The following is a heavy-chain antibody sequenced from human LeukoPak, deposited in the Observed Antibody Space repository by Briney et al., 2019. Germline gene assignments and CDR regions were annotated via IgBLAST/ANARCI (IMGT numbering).Heavy chain of an antibody. V-gene: IGHV3-23*01. D-gene: IGHD6-25*01. CDR3: AKVVTGYDAFDI. CDR1: GFTFSSYA. J-gene: IGHJ3*02. Sequence: GGSLRLSCAASGFTFSSYAMNWVRQAPGKGLEWVSAISGGGGDTYYADSVKGRFTISRDNSKNTLYLQMNSLRAEDTAVYYCAKVVTGYDAFDIWGQGTMVTVSS. CDR2: ISGGGGDT.